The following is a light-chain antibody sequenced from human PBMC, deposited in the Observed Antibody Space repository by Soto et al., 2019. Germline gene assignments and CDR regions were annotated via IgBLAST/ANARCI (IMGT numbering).Light chain of an antibody. CDR3: QQYGSSPRT. CDR2: GAS. CDR1: QSVSSSY. V-gene: IGKV3-20*01. Sequence: IVLTQSPGTLSLSPGERATLSCRASQSVSSSYLAWYQQKPGQAPRLLIYGASSRATGIPDRFSGSGSGTDFTLTISRLVPEDFAVYYCQQYGSSPRTFGQGTKVEIK. J-gene: IGKJ1*01.